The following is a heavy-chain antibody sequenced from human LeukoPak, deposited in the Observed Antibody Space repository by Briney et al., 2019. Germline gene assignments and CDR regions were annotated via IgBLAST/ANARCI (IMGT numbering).Heavy chain of an antibody. Sequence: GGSLRLSCAASGFTFSSYSLNWVRQAPGKGLDWVSYISRSSSTIYADSVKGRFTISRDNANNSLYLQMNSLRDDDTAVYYCARGFEIFDYWGQGTLVTVSS. CDR2: ISRSSST. D-gene: IGHD3-9*01. J-gene: IGHJ4*02. CDR3: ARGFEIFDY. CDR1: GFTFSSYS. V-gene: IGHV3-48*02.